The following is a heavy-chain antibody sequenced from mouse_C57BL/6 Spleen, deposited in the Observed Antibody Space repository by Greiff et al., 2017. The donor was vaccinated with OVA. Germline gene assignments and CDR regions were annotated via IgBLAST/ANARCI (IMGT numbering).Heavy chain of an antibody. D-gene: IGHD1-1*02. J-gene: IGHJ2*01. CDR1: GYTFTSYW. CDR2: IDPTDSET. V-gene: IGHV1-52*01. Sequence: QVQLKQPGAELVRPGSSVKLSCKASGYTFTSYWMHWVKQRPIQGLEWIGNIDPTDSETHYNQKFKDKATLTVDKSSSTAYMQLSSLTSEDSAVLYCARYGASAAPDYWGQGTTLTVSA. CDR3: ARYGASAAPDY.